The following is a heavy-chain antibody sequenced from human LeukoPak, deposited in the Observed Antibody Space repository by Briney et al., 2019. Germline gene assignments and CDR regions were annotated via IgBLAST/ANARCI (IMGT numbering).Heavy chain of an antibody. D-gene: IGHD4-17*01. CDR1: GGSISSSSNY. J-gene: IGHJ5*02. CDR2: IYYSGST. CDR3: ARTLTSPDWFDP. Sequence: SETLSLTCTVSGGSISSSSNYWGWIRQPPGKGLEWIGSIYYSGSTYYNPSLKSRVTISVDTSKNQFSLKLRSVTAADTAVYYCARTLTSPDWFDPWGQGTLVTVSS. V-gene: IGHV4-39*01.